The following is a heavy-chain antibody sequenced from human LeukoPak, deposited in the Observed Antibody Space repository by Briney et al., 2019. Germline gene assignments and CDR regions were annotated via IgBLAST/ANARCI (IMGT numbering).Heavy chain of an antibody. Sequence: PGRSVRLSCAASGCTFSDHVMHWVRQAAGMGLEGVAVISKDGSKTFYAGSVEGRFTFSRDNSGNTLYLQMNYLKPEDTAVYYCAKDEGTIWNSKNDPFDIWGQGTMVTVSS. CDR1: GCTFSDHV. CDR3: AKDEGTIWNSKNDPFDI. CDR2: ISKDGSKT. D-gene: IGHD1-7*01. V-gene: IGHV3-30*17. J-gene: IGHJ3*02.